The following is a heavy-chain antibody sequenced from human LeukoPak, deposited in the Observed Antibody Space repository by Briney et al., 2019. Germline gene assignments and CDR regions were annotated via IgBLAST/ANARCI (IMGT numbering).Heavy chain of an antibody. D-gene: IGHD2-15*01. Sequence: PGGSLRLSCAASGFTFSSYAMSWVRQTPGKGLEWVSSISGSGTSTFYADSVMGHITISRDNSKNTLSLQMNSLRAEDTAIYYCAKGVCSSGGSCPLDYWGQGTLVTVSS. CDR2: ISGSGTST. CDR1: GFTFSSYA. J-gene: IGHJ4*02. CDR3: AKGVCSSGGSCPLDY. V-gene: IGHV3-23*01.